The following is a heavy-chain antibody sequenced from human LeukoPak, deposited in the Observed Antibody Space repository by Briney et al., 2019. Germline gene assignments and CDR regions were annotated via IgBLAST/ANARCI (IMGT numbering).Heavy chain of an antibody. D-gene: IGHD2-15*01. J-gene: IGHJ3*02. Sequence: KPSETPSPTSTVSGCSIGGSSYYWGWTRQPPGKGLEWVGSIYYSGSTYYNPSLKSRVTISVDTSKNQFSLKLSSVTAADTAVYYCASLLGYCSGGSCEASAFDIWGQGTMVTVSS. CDR2: IYYSGST. CDR1: GCSIGGSSYY. CDR3: ASLLGYCSGGSCEASAFDI. V-gene: IGHV4-39*01.